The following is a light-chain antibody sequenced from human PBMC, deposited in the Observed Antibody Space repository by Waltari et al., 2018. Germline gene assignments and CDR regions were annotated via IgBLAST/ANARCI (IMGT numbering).Light chain of an antibody. V-gene: IGKV3-11*01. Sequence: DIVLTQSPATLSLSPGERATLSCRASQGVANFLAWYQQKPGQAPRLLIYDVSNRATDLPDRFSGSGFATDFTLTISDVEPEEIAVYYCQQRNKWPLTFGGGTKVEIK. CDR2: DVS. CDR1: QGVANF. J-gene: IGKJ4*01. CDR3: QQRNKWPLT.